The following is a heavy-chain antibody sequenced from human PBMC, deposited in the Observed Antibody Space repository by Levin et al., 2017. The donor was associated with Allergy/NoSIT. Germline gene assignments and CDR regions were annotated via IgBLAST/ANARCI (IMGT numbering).Heavy chain of an antibody. Sequence: ASETLSLTCSISGVSISTYYWSWIRQPPGKGLESIGYIYYSGSANYNPSLKSRVTISIDTSKNQFSLKLASVTAADTAIYYCASFGFAYGYTYWGPGILVTVSS. J-gene: IGHJ4*02. CDR3: ASFGFAYGYTY. V-gene: IGHV4-59*01. CDR1: GVSISTYY. CDR2: IYYSGSA. D-gene: IGHD5-18*01.